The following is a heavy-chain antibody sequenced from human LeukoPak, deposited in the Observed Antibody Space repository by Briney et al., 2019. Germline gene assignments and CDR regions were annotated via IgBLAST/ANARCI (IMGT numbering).Heavy chain of an antibody. J-gene: IGHJ5*02. CDR2: IYYSGST. V-gene: IGHV4-31*03. CDR3: ARARYCSSTSCFSRFDP. CDR1: GGSISSGGYY. D-gene: IGHD2-2*01. Sequence: ASETLSLTCTVSGGSISSGGYYWSWIRQHPGKGLEWIGYIYYSGSTYYNPSLKSRVTISVDMSKNQFSLKLSSVTAADTAVYYCARARYCSSTSCFSRFDPWGQGTLVTVSS.